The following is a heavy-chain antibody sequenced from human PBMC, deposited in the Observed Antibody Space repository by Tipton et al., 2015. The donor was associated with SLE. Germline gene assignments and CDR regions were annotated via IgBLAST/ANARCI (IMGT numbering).Heavy chain of an antibody. Sequence: TLSLTCSVSGYSISSGYYWGWIRQPPGKGLEWIGSIYHSGSTSYNPSLKSRVTISVDTSKNQFSLKLTSVTAADTAVYYCARRRGGGYWGQGTLVSVSS. CDR3: ARRRGGGY. CDR2: IYHSGST. CDR1: GYSISSGYY. J-gene: IGHJ4*02. V-gene: IGHV4-38-2*01. D-gene: IGHD3-16*01.